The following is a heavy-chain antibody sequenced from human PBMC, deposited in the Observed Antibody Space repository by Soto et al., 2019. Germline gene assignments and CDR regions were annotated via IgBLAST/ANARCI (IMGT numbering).Heavy chain of an antibody. CDR2: ISASGEKP. V-gene: IGHV3-23*01. D-gene: IGHD3-3*01. J-gene: IGHJ4*02. CDR1: GFNISDYP. Sequence: EVHLLESGGGVVQPGKSLKISYAASGFNISDYPMTWVRQPPGQGLEWVSGISASGEKPYYADSVKGRFTISRDNSKNTLSLQMKSLRVEDTGIYYCAKLEWLYFGGDYWGQGTLVTVSS. CDR3: AKLEWLYFGGDY.